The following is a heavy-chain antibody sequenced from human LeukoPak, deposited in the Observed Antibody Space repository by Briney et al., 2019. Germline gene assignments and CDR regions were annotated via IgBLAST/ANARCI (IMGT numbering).Heavy chain of an antibody. CDR1: GGSISSYY. Sequence: PSETLSLTCTVSGGSISSYYWSWIRQPPGKGLEWIGYIYYSGSTNYNPSLKSRVTISVDTSKNQFSLKLSPVTAADTAVYYCARALGLGVAAPXXXFXXXGXXXLV. V-gene: IGHV4-59*01. J-gene: IGHJ2*01. D-gene: IGHD2-15*01. CDR3: ARALGLGVAAPXXXFXX. CDR2: IYYSGST.